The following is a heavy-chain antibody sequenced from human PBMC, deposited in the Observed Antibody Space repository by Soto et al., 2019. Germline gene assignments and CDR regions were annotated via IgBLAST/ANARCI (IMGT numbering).Heavy chain of an antibody. J-gene: IGHJ3*02. V-gene: IGHV4-61*01. CDR1: GGFVSSGSYY. D-gene: IGHD1-1*01. Sequence: SETLSLTCAVYGGFVSSGSYYWSWLRQPPGKGLEWIGEMSHSGGTHFNLSLKSRVTISVDTSKNQFSLKMTSVTAADTALYYCARVERGTATTVVDAFDIWGPGTMVTVSS. CDR2: MSHSGGT. CDR3: ARVERGTATTVVDAFDI.